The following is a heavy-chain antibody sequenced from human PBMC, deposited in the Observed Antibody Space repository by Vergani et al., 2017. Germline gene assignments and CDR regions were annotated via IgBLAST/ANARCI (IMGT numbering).Heavy chain of an antibody. V-gene: IGHV3-9*01. Sequence: EVELVESGGGLGQPGRSLRLSCAASGFTFDDYAMHWVRQAPGKGLEWVSGINWNSDSIAYADSVKGRFTISRDNAKNSLYLQMNSLRAEDTALYYCVKDIAASGNYWYFDLWGRGTLVTVSS. D-gene: IGHD6-13*01. J-gene: IGHJ2*01. CDR1: GFTFDDYA. CDR3: VKDIAASGNYWYFDL. CDR2: INWNSDSI.